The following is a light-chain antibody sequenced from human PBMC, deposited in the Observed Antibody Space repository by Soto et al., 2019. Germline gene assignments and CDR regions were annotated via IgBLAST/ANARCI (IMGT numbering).Light chain of an antibody. CDR1: QSVGSN. J-gene: IGKJ1*01. Sequence: EIVMTQSPATLSVSPGERVTLSCRARQSVGSNLAWYQQKPGQAPRLLIYGASTRATGIPARFSGSGSETEFTLTISSLQAEDSAVYYCQQRTNWAWTFGQGTKVDIK. CDR3: QQRTNWAWT. CDR2: GAS. V-gene: IGKV3-15*01.